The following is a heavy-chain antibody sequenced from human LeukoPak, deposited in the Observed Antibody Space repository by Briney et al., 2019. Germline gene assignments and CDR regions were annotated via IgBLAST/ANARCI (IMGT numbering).Heavy chain of an antibody. V-gene: IGHV3-30-3*01. CDR2: ISYDGSNK. Sequence: GGSLRLSCAASGFTFSSYAMHWVRQAPGKGLEWVAVISYDGSNKYYADSVKGRFTISRDNSKNTLYLQMNSLRSDDTAVYYCARDLMFYYYDSSGPNAFDIWGQGTMVTVSS. D-gene: IGHD3-22*01. J-gene: IGHJ3*02. CDR1: GFTFSSYA. CDR3: ARDLMFYYYDSSGPNAFDI.